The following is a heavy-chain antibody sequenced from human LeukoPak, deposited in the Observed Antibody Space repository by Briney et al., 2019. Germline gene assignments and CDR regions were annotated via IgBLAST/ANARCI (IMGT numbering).Heavy chain of an antibody. CDR1: GYSFTSYD. CDR3: ARCSVEGRKRNDF. V-gene: IGHV1-8*01. D-gene: IGHD2-15*01. J-gene: IGHJ4*02. CDR2: MNPNSGNR. Sequence: ASVKVSCKASGYSFTSYDIYWVRQATGQGLEWMGWMNPNSGNRGYALKFQGRVTMTMNTSITTAYMELSGLRSDDTAVYYCARCSVEGRKRNDFWGQGTLVTVSS.